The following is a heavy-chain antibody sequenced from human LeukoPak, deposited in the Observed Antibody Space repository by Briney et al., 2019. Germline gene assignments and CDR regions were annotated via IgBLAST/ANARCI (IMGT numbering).Heavy chain of an antibody. V-gene: IGHV3-23*01. CDR3: AKDAVGATAYYFDY. CDR1: GFTFSDYA. Sequence: GGSLRLSCVASGFTFSDYAMSWVRQAPGKGLEWVSVISASDTSTYYAGSVKGRFTISRDNSKNTLYLQMNSLRAEDTAVYYCAKDAVGATAYYFDYWGQGTLVTVSS. D-gene: IGHD1-26*01. J-gene: IGHJ4*02. CDR2: ISASDTST.